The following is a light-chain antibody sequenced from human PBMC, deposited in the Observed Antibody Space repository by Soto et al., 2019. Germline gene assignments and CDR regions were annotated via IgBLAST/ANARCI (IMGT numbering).Light chain of an antibody. CDR3: CSRGASFKWV. CDR1: SSDVGAYNV. J-gene: IGLJ3*02. Sequence: QSALTQPRSVSGSPGQSVTISCTGTSSDVGAYNVVSWYQQRPGEAPKLIIYYVSQRPSGVPVRFSASKSGNTASLTISGLQADDEADYYCCSRGASFKWVFGGGTKLTV. CDR2: YVS. V-gene: IGLV2-11*01.